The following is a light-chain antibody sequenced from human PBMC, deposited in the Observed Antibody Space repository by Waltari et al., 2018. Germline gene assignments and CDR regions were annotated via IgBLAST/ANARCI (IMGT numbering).Light chain of an antibody. CDR1: SGHYSYA. CDR3: QTWGTAVRVI. CDR2: VDIDCSH. J-gene: IGLJ2*01. Sequence: QLVLTQSPSASASLGASVNLTCTLSSGHYSYAIAWHQQQPDEGPRFLMFVDIDCSHTKGDGIPGRCSGSSSGAQRYLSISSLQAEDEADYCCQTWGTAVRVIFGGGTKLTVL. V-gene: IGLV4-69*01.